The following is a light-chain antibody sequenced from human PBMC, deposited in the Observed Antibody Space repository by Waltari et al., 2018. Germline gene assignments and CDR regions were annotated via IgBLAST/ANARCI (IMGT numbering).Light chain of an antibody. Sequence: SSELTQDPAVSVALGQTVRITCKGARRRTSYERWYQQKSGQAPILVLFGKSKRPSGIPDRFSGYNSETTTSLTITGAQAEDEADYYCSSRDSSASHVLFAGGTKLTVL. V-gene: IGLV3-19*01. J-gene: IGLJ2*01. CDR2: GKS. CDR3: SSRDSSASHVL. CDR1: RRRTSY.